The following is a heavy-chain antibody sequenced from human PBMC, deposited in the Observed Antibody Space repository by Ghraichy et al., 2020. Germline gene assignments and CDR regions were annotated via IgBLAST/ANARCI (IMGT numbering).Heavy chain of an antibody. D-gene: IGHD3-22*01. Sequence: SETLSLTCAVYGGSFSGYYWSWIRQPPGKGLEWIGEINHSGTTNYNPSLRSRVTISVDTSKNQFSLRLSSVTAADTAVYYCASTDYDSTGYLGDDNWGQGTLVTVSS. CDR3: ASTDYDSTGYLGDDN. V-gene: IGHV4-34*01. J-gene: IGHJ4*02. CDR1: GGSFSGYY. CDR2: INHSGTT.